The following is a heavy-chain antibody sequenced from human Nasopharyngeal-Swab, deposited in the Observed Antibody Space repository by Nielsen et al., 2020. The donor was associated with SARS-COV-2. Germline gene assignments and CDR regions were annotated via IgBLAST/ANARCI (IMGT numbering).Heavy chain of an antibody. J-gene: IGHJ4*02. Sequence: GSLRLYCADSGFTFGAHGMHWVRQAPGKGLEWVAFVSYDRADKYYADSVKGRFTISRDNSRNTVYLQINSLRAEDTAVYFCARGNGSPTYFEYWGQGTLVTVSS. CDR3: ARGNGSPTYFEY. CDR1: GFTFGAHG. CDR2: VSYDRADK. D-gene: IGHD1-26*01. V-gene: IGHV3-30*03.